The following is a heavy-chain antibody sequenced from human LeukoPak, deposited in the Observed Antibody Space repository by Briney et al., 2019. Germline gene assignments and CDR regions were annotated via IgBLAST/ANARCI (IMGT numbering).Heavy chain of an antibody. Sequence: SETLSLTCAVYGWSFSDYYWSWIRQPPGKGLEWIGEISHNGSTNYNPSLTSRVAISVDTSKNQFSLKLSSVTAADTAVYYCARGRTVFDPWGQGTLVTVSS. CDR2: ISHNGST. D-gene: IGHD1-1*01. CDR1: GWSFSDYY. V-gene: IGHV4-34*01. J-gene: IGHJ5*02. CDR3: ARGRTVFDP.